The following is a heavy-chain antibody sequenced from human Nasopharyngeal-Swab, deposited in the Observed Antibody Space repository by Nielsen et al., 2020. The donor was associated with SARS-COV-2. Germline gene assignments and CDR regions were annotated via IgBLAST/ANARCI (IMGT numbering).Heavy chain of an antibody. CDR3: ARDYDFWSGYYTGGAFDI. J-gene: IGHJ3*02. D-gene: IGHD3-3*01. V-gene: IGHV1-8*01. CDR2: MNPNSGNT. Sequence: WVRQAPGQGLEWMGWMNPNSGNTGYAQKFQGRVTMTRDTSTSTVYMELSSLRSEDTAVYYCARDYDFWSGYYTGGAFDIWGQGTMVTVSS.